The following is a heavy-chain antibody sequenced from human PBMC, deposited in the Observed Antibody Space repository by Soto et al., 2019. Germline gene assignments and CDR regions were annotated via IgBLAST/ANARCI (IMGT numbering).Heavy chain of an antibody. J-gene: IGHJ3*02. Sequence: QVYLEESGGGVVQPGRSLRLSCVASGFSFSSSDMHWVRQAPGKGLEWVAHISIDGSRKYYADSVKGRISVSRENSKNTLYLQINSLRPEEAALYYCTRGPTHGAFDIWGQGTMGTVSS. CDR3: TRGPTHGAFDI. CDR1: GFSFSSSD. CDR2: ISIDGSRK. V-gene: IGHV3-30*03.